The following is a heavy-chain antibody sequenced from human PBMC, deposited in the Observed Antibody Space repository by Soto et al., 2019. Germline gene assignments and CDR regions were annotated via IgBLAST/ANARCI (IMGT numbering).Heavy chain of an antibody. CDR3: ARDIGHLGTVDY. CDR1: GLSLSGNQ. Sequence: GGSLRLSCAASGLSLSGNQIHCVRQAPGKGLEWVSTIFIGGNTYYADSVKGRFTISRDNSKNTLYLQMNSLRVEDTAVYYCARDIGHLGTVDYWGQGTQVTVSS. J-gene: IGHJ4*02. V-gene: IGHV3-66*01. D-gene: IGHD2-8*02. CDR2: IFIGGNT.